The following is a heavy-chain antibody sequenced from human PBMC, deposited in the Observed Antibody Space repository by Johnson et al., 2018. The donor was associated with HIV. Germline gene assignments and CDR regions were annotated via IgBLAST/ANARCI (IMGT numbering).Heavy chain of an antibody. J-gene: IGHJ3*02. V-gene: IGHV3-30-3*01. CDR2: ISYDGSLK. CDR3: ARTRHYYEAFDI. Sequence: QMLLVESGGGVVQPGRSLRLSCAASGFTFISYAMHWVRQAPGKGLEWVAVISYDGSLKYYADYVKGRFTISSDNSKNTRYLQMNSLRAEDTAVYYCARTRHYYEAFDIWGQGTMVTVSS. CDR1: GFTFISYA. D-gene: IGHD3-10*01.